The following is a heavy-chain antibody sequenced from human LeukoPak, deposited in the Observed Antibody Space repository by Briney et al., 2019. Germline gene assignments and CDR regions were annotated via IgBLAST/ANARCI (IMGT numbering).Heavy chain of an antibody. CDR3: ARGRDYYDSSGYFPDY. V-gene: IGHV3-33*01. CDR1: GFTFSSYG. CDR2: IWYDGSNK. D-gene: IGHD3-22*01. Sequence: GRSLRLSCAASGFTFSSYGVHWVRQAPGKGLEWVAVIWYDGSNKYYADSVKGRFTISRDNSKNTLYLQMNSLRAEDTAVYYCARGRDYYDSSGYFPDYWGQGTLVTVSS. J-gene: IGHJ4*02.